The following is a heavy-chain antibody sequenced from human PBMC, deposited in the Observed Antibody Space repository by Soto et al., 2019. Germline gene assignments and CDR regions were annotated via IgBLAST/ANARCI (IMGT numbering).Heavy chain of an antibody. CDR3: ASLSTSFYYYYYMDV. V-gene: IGHV3-74*01. Sequence: GGSLRLSCAASGFTFSSYWMHWVRQAPGKGLVWVSRINSDGSSTNYADSVKGRFTISRDNAKNTLYLQMNSLRAEDTAMYYCASLSTSFYYYYYMDVWGKGTTVTVSS. CDR2: INSDGSST. J-gene: IGHJ6*03. D-gene: IGHD2-2*01. CDR1: GFTFSSYW.